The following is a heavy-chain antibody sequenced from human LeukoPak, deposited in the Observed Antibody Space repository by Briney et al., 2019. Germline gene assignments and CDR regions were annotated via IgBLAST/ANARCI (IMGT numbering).Heavy chain of an antibody. V-gene: IGHV3-7*01. D-gene: IGHD2-15*01. J-gene: IGHJ4*02. CDR1: GFSFSVFW. CDR2: INQDGSEK. CDR3: AREQCSGNSCYYY. Sequence: PGGSLRPSCAASGFSFSVFWMSRVRQAPGKGLEWVANINQDGSEKNYVDSVKGRFTISRDGAKNSLYLQMNSLRAEDAAVYYCAREQCSGNSCYYYWGQGTLVTVSS.